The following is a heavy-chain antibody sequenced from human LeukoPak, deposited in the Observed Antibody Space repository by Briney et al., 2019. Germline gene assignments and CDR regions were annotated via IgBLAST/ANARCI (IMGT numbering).Heavy chain of an antibody. CDR1: RDSISSNSHY. J-gene: IGHJ4*02. CDR2: INHREIT. V-gene: IGHV4-39*01. Sequence: SETLSLTCTVSRDSISSNSHYWGWVRQAPGKGLEWIASINHREITYYNQSLKSRVTIFVDTSKNQFSLRLSSVTATDTAIYYCARHSSSYPIDYWGQGALVTVSS. CDR3: ARHSSSYPIDY. D-gene: IGHD6-6*01.